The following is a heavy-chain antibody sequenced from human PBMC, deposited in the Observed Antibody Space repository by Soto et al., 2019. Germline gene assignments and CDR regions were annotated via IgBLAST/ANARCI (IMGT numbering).Heavy chain of an antibody. CDR2: LYDLDGS. V-gene: IGHV3-53*01. CDR3: ATWHEREHAYDV. D-gene: IGHD1-1*01. J-gene: IGHJ3*01. CDR1: GFTITGKKY. Sequence: GGSLRLSCAAFGFTITGKKYVAWVRQAPGKGLEWVSALYDLDGSFYAASVKGRFTTSSDSSKTTVYLQMNDLRPDDTAVYYCATWHEREHAYDVWGQGTTVTVSS.